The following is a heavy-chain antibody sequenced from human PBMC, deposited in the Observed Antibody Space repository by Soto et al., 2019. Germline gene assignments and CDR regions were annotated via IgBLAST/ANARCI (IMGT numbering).Heavy chain of an antibody. J-gene: IGHJ4*02. CDR1: GGTFSSYA. CDR3: ARGRTDMGVVAAATIYFDY. Sequence: ASVKVTCKASGGTFSSYAISWVRQAPGQGLEWMGRINPGNGTAKYAQKFQGRVTITVDTSASTAYMELSSLRSEDTAVYYCARGRTDMGVVAAATIYFDYWGQGTLVTVSS. D-gene: IGHD2-2*01. V-gene: IGHV1-69*04. CDR2: INPGNGTA.